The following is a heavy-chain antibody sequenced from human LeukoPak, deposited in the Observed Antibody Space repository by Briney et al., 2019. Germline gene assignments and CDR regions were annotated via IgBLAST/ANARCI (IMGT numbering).Heavy chain of an antibody. D-gene: IGHD3-9*01. CDR2: INPNSGGT. Sequence: GASVKVSCKASGYTFTGYYMHWVRQAPGQGLEWMGWINPNSGGTNYAQKFQGRVTMTRDTSISTAYMELSRLRSDDTAVYYCASDWGTYYDILTGYRSLGYFDYWGQGTLVTVSS. CDR3: ASDWGTYYDILTGYRSLGYFDY. J-gene: IGHJ4*02. CDR1: GYTFTGYY. V-gene: IGHV1-2*02.